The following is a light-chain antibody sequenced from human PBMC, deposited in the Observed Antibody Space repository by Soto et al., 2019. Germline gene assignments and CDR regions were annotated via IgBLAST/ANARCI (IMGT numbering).Light chain of an antibody. Sequence: DIQMTQSPSSLSAVVGERVTITCRASQSISSRLAWYQLKRGKAPKLXISDASSLDSGVRSRFSGSGSGTEFTLTISSLQSDDFATYYCQQYNTYSKTFGRGTKVDIK. CDR2: DAS. J-gene: IGKJ1*01. V-gene: IGKV1-5*01. CDR1: QSISSR. CDR3: QQYNTYSKT.